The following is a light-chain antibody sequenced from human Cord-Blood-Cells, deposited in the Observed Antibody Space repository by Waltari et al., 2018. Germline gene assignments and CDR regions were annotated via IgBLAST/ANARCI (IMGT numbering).Light chain of an antibody. CDR2: AAS. CDR3: QQSYSTPYT. J-gene: IGKJ2*01. Sequence: DIQMTQSPSSLSASVGDRVTITCRASQSISSYLNWYQQKPGKAPKLLIYAASSLQSGVPSRFSGSGSRTDFTLTISSLQPEDCATYYCQQSYSTPYTFGQGTKLEIK. V-gene: IGKV1-39*01. CDR1: QSISSY.